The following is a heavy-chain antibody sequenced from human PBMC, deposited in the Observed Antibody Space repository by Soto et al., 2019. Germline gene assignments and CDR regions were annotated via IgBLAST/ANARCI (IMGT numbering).Heavy chain of an antibody. J-gene: IGHJ3*02. V-gene: IGHV1-18*01. CDR3: ARVRHYNRYSGYDRAPAKSDAFDI. Sequence: APVKRACKTFGYRFTIYGSSCGSKNTKQGLEWMGWISAYNGNTNYAQKLQGRVTMTTDTSTSTAYMELRSLRSDDTAVYYCARVRHYNRYSGYDRAPAKSDAFDIWGQGTMVTVSS. D-gene: IGHD5-12*01. CDR1: GYRFTIYG. CDR2: ISAYNGNT.